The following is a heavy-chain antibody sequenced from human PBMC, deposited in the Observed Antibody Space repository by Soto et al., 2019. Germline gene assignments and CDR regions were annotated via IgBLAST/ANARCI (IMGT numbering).Heavy chain of an antibody. J-gene: IGHJ4*02. CDR2: IYYSGST. CDR3: ARANWFFDY. D-gene: IGHD7-27*01. CDR1: GGSINNHY. V-gene: IGHV4-59*11. Sequence: TSETLSLTCPVSGGSINNHYWSWIRQPPGQGLEWIGYIYYSGSTNYNPSLKSRVTMSVDTSKNQFSLKLSSLTAADTAIYYCARANWFFDYWGQGTLVTVSS.